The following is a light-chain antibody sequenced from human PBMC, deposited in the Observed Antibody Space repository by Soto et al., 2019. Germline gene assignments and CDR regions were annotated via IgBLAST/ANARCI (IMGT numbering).Light chain of an antibody. V-gene: IGKV3-20*01. J-gene: IGKJ5*01. Sequence: EIVLTQSPGTLALSPGERATLSCRASQSVSSSYLAWYQQKPGQAPRLLIYGASSRATGIPDRLSGSGSGTDFTLTISRLEPEDFAVYYCQLYGNSSITFGQGTRLEIK. CDR1: QSVSSSY. CDR2: GAS. CDR3: QLYGNSSIT.